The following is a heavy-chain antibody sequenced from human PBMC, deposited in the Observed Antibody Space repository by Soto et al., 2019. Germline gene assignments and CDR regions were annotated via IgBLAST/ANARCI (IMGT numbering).Heavy chain of an antibody. CDR2: IYYSGST. CDR1: GGSISSSSYY. J-gene: IGHJ4*02. D-gene: IGHD3-9*01. Sequence: PSETLSLTCTVSGGSISSSSYYWGWIRQPPGKGQEWIGSIYYSGSTYYNPSLKSRVTISVDTSKKQLTLKLRSVTAADTAVYYCARQRTYYDILTGNFDYWGQGTLVTVSS. CDR3: ARQRTYYDILTGNFDY. V-gene: IGHV4-39*01.